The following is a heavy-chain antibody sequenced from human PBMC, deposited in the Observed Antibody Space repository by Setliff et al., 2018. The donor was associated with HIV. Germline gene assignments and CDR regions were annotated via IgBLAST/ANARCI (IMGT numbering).Heavy chain of an antibody. Sequence: GGSLRLHCAASGFIVNNSEMNWVRQAPGKGLEWISYISSSGTIKKYASSVRGRFTTSRDNAKKSLYLQMDSLRAEDTAVYYCARENSGTYLGGVFDYWGQGTLVTVSS. V-gene: IGHV3-48*03. D-gene: IGHD1-26*01. CDR1: GFIVNNSE. CDR2: ISSSGTIK. J-gene: IGHJ4*02. CDR3: ARENSGTYLGGVFDY.